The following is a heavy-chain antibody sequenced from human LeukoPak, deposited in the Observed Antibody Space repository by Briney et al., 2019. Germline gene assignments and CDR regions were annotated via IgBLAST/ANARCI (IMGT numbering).Heavy chain of an antibody. CDR3: SVYEYGDHFT. D-gene: IGHD4-17*01. CDR1: GAPLKSHY. V-gene: IGHV4-59*11. Sequence: SETLSLTCSVPGAPLKSHYWTWIRQSPGKGLEWIGHIYFSETTKYNPSLKSRASISADISKNQFSLNLRSVTAADTAVYCVSVYEYGDHFTWGRGTQVLVSS. J-gene: IGHJ4*02. CDR2: IYFSETT.